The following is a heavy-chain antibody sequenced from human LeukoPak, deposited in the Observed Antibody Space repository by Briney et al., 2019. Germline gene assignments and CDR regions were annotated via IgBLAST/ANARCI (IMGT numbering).Heavy chain of an antibody. D-gene: IGHD6-25*01. Sequence: GGSLRLSCAASGFTFSTYGMHWVRQAPGKGLEWVAVIWYDGSNKYYADSVKGRFTISRDNAKNTLYLQMNSLRAEDTAVYYCARGGLAIAATLYYFDYWGQGTLVTVSS. V-gene: IGHV3-33*08. J-gene: IGHJ4*02. CDR3: ARGGLAIAATLYYFDY. CDR2: IWYDGSNK. CDR1: GFTFSTYG.